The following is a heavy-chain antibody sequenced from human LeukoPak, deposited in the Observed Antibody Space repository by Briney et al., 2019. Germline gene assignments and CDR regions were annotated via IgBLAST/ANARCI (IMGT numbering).Heavy chain of an antibody. CDR2: INPNSGGT. J-gene: IGHJ5*02. Sequence: GASVKVSCKASGYTFTGYYMHWVRQAPGQGLEWMGWINPNSGGTNYAQKFQGRVTMTRDTYISTAYMELSRLGSDDTAVYYCARSYCSSTSCSVNNWFDRWGQGTLVTVSS. CDR1: GYTFTGYY. V-gene: IGHV1-2*02. D-gene: IGHD2-2*01. CDR3: ARSYCSSTSCSVNNWFDR.